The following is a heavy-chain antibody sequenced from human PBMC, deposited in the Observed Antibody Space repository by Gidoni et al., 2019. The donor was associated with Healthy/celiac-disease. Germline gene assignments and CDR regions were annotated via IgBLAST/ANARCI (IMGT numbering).Heavy chain of an antibody. CDR2: IYSGGST. V-gene: IGHV3-53*01. D-gene: IGHD1-7*01. J-gene: IGHJ6*02. Sequence: EVQLVESGGGLIQPGGSLRLSCAASGFTVSSNYMSWVRQAPGKGLEWVSVIYSGGSTYYADSVKGRFTISRDNSKNTLYLQMNSLRAEDTAVYYCARGISDWNYVFSGMDVWGQGTTVTVSS. CDR1: GFTVSSNY. CDR3: ARGISDWNYVFSGMDV.